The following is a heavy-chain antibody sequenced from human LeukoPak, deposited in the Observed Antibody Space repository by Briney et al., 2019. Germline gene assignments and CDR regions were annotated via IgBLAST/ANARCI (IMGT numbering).Heavy chain of an antibody. J-gene: IGHJ4*02. CDR2: IWYDGSNK. CDR3: AKDRLLNCRGDCYIFDY. CDR1: GFTFSSYG. Sequence: GGSLRLSCAASGFTFSSYGMHWVRQAPGKGLEWVAFIWYDGSNKYYADSVKGRFTISRDNSKNTLYLQMNSLRAEDTAVYYCAKDRLLNCRGDCYIFDYWGQGTVVTVSS. D-gene: IGHD2-21*02. V-gene: IGHV3-30*02.